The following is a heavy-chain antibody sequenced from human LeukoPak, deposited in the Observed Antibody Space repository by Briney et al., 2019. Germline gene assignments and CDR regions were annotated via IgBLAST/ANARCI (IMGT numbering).Heavy chain of an antibody. Sequence: GGSLRLSCAASGFTFSSYSMNWVRQAPGKGLEWVSYISSSSSTIYYADSVKGRFTISRDNAKNSLYLQMNSLRAEDTAVYYCARGFYVWGSYRSPPFDYWGQGTLVTVSS. D-gene: IGHD3-16*02. CDR2: ISSSSSTI. J-gene: IGHJ4*02. CDR3: ARGFYVWGSYRSPPFDY. CDR1: GFTFSSYS. V-gene: IGHV3-48*01.